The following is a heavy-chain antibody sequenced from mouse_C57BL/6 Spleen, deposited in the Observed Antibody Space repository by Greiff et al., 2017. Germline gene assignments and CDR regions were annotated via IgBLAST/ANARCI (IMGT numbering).Heavy chain of an antibody. CDR1: GYTFTDYE. CDR3: TDYGYDAWYFDV. D-gene: IGHD2-2*01. J-gene: IGHJ1*03. CDR2: IDPETGGT. V-gene: IGHV1-15*01. Sequence: GYTFTDYEMHWVKQTPVHGLEWIGAIDPETGGTAYNQKFKGKAILTADKSSSTAYMELRSLTSEDSAVYYCTDYGYDAWYFDVWGTGTTVTVSS.